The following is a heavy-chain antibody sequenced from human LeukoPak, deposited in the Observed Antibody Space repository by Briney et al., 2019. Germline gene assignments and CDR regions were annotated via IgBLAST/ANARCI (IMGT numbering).Heavy chain of an antibody. CDR2: IYYSGST. D-gene: IGHD6-13*01. J-gene: IGHJ4*02. V-gene: IGHV4-39*07. CDR3: ASGEGIAAAGTYDY. Sequence: SETLSLTCTVSGGSISSSSYYWGWIRQPPGKGLEWIGSIYYSGSTNYNPSLKSRVTISVDTSKNQFSLKLSSVTAADTAVYYCASGEGIAAAGTYDYWGQGTLVTVSS. CDR1: GGSISSSSYY.